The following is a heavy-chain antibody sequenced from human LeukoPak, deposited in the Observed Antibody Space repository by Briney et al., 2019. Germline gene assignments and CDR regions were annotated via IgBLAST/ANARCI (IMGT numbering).Heavy chain of an antibody. CDR3: ARASSLDAFDI. Sequence: SVKVSCKASGGTFSSYAISWVRQAPGQGLEWMGRIIPILGIANYAQKFQGRVTITADKSTSTAYMELSSLRSEDTAVYYCARASSLDAFDIWGQGTMVTVSS. D-gene: IGHD6-6*01. CDR1: GGTFSSYA. V-gene: IGHV1-69*04. CDR2: IIPILGIA. J-gene: IGHJ3*02.